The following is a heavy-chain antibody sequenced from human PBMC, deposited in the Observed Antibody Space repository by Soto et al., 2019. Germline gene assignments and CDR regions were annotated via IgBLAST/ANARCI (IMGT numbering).Heavy chain of an antibody. Sequence: EVHLVQSGAEMKNPGESLKISCEVSGYTFTNYWIGWVRQMPGKGLEWMGIIYPGDSDTRYSPSFQGQVTFSADKSTSSAYRQWSSLKASDTAIYFCARRARGNWAFDYWGQGTLVTVSS. J-gene: IGHJ4*02. V-gene: IGHV5-51*03. CDR3: ARRARGNWAFDY. CDR2: IYPGDSDT. CDR1: GYTFTNYW. D-gene: IGHD3-16*01.